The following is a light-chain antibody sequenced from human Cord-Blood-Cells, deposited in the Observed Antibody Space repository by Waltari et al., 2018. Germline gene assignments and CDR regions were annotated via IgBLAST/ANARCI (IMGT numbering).Light chain of an antibody. CDR2: GAS. V-gene: IGKV3-15*01. CDR1: PSVSSN. J-gene: IGKJ4*01. CDR3: QQYNNWPPLT. Sequence: EIVLTPSPATLSVSPGESATLICRASPSVSSNLAWYQQKPGQAPRLLIYGASTRATGIPARFSGSGSGTEFTLTISSLQSEDFAVYYCQQYNNWPPLTFGGGTKVEIK.